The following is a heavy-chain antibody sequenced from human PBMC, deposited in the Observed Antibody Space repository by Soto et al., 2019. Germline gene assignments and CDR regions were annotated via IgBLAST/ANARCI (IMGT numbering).Heavy chain of an antibody. V-gene: IGHV2-5*02. CDR3: AHVLVVVANYGMDV. Sequence: SGPTLVNPTQTLTLTCTFSGFSLSTTGVGVGWIRQPPGKALEWLALIYWDDDKRYSPSLTSRLTITKDTSKNQVVLTMTNMDPVDTATYYCAHVLVVVANYGMDVWGQGTTVTVSS. J-gene: IGHJ6*02. D-gene: IGHD2-15*01. CDR1: GFSLSTTGVG. CDR2: IYWDDDK.